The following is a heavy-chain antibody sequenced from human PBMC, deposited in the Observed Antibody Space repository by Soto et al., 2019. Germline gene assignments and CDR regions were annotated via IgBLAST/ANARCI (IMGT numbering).Heavy chain of an antibody. D-gene: IGHD6-13*01. CDR3: AKVKSSTWYEYYFDS. Sequence: GSLRLSCAASGFSFSRCAMTWVRQVPGQGLEWVSAIVDSGVSTYYADSVKGRFTISRDNSRNTLFLQMNSLRAEDTALYFCAKVKSSTWYEYYFDSWGQGTLVTVSS. J-gene: IGHJ4*02. V-gene: IGHV3-23*01. CDR1: GFSFSRCA. CDR2: IVDSGVST.